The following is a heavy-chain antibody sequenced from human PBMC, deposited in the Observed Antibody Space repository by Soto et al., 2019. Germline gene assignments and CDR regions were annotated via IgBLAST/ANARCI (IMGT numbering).Heavy chain of an antibody. CDR2: IYYSGST. Sequence: QVQLQESGPGLVKPSETLSLTCTVSGGSISGYYWNWIRQPPGKGLEWIGYIYYSGSTNYNPSLKSRVTISVDTSKKQFSLKLSSVTAADTAVYYYARSGLGTAMVNFDFWGQGTLATVSS. J-gene: IGHJ4*02. CDR1: GGSISGYY. D-gene: IGHD5-18*01. CDR3: ARSGLGTAMVNFDF. V-gene: IGHV4-59*01.